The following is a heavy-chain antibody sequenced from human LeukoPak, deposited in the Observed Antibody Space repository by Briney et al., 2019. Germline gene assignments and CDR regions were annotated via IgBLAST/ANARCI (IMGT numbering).Heavy chain of an antibody. CDR3: FTGSEFYYDS. D-gene: IGHD1-14*01. CDR2: TSPDGSEQ. J-gene: IGHJ4*02. Sequence: PGMSLRLSCVASGFPFTRNAMHWVRQAPGKGLEWVAVTSPDGSEQYYADSVRGRFTISRDNSKNTVSLQMNSLTTEDTAVYSCFTGSEFYYDSWGQGTLVTVSS. V-gene: IGHV3-30*04. CDR1: GFPFTRNA.